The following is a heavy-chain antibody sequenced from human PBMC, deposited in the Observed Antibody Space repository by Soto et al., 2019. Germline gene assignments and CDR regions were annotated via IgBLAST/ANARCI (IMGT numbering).Heavy chain of an antibody. J-gene: IGHJ6*03. D-gene: IGHD3-10*01. CDR1: GFTFSIYS. CDR2: ISSSSSYI. CDR3: ARVSVYGSGSYYQGGLYYYYYMDV. V-gene: IGHV3-21*01. Sequence: PGGSLRLSCAASGFTFSIYSMNWFRQAPGKGLEWVSSISSSSSYIYYADSVKGRFTVSRDNAKNSLYLQMNSLRAEDTAVYYCARVSVYGSGSYYQGGLYYYYYMDVWGKGTTVTVSS.